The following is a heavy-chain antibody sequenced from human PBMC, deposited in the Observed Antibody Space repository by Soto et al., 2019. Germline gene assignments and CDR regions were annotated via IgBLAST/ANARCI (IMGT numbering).Heavy chain of an antibody. V-gene: IGHV4-39*01. Sequence: SETLSLTCTVSGGSISISSYYLGWIRQPPGKGLEWIGSIYYSGSTYYNPSLKSRVTISVDTSKNQFSLKLSSVTAADTAVYYCASSYYYGSGRYPLDPWGQGTRVTLSS. CDR3: ASSYYYGSGRYPLDP. D-gene: IGHD3-10*01. CDR2: IYYSGST. CDR1: GGSISISSYY. J-gene: IGHJ5*02.